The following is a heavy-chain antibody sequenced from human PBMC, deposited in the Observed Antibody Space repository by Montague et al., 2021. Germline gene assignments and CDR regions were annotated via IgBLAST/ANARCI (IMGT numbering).Heavy chain of an antibody. CDR2: IHKSGHTT. CDR3: VRDPHSLDF. CDR1: GFTFEDYS. Sequence: SLRPSCAASGFTFEDYSMNWVRQTPEKGLEWVAYIHKSGHTTHQADFVEGRFTISRDNAKNSLFLEMNDLRDDDTAIYYCVRDPHSLDFWGQGVLVTVSS. V-gene: IGHV3-48*02. J-gene: IGHJ4*02. D-gene: IGHD1-26*01.